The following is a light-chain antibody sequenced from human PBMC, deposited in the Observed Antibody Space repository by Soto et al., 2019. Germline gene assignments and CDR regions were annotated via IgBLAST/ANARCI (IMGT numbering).Light chain of an antibody. J-gene: IGKJ5*01. Sequence: GDSVSISCRASQNIDNNFHWYRQKSGKAPEVLIYAASTLRDGVSWRFSGTGYGTEFTLTINNLQPEDFATYYCQQSSSSPPITFGQGTRL. V-gene: IGKV1-39*01. CDR1: QNIDNN. CDR2: AAS. CDR3: QQSSSSPPIT.